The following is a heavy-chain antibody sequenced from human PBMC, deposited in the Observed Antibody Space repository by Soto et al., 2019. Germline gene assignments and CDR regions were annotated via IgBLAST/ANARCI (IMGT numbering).Heavy chain of an antibody. J-gene: IGHJ4*02. V-gene: IGHV1-69*01. CDR2: IIPICGTA. Sequence: QVQLVQSGAEVKKPGSSVKVSCKASGGTFSSYAISWVRQAPGQGLEWMGVIIPICGTANYAQKFQGRVTITADESTSPADMELSSLRSEDTAVYYCARGRRVEYGTLAYWGQGTLVTVSS. D-gene: IGHD3-3*01. CDR3: ARGRRVEYGTLAY. CDR1: GGTFSSYA.